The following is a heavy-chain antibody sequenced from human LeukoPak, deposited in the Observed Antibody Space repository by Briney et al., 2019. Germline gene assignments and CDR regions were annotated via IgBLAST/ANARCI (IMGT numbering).Heavy chain of an antibody. J-gene: IGHJ4*02. V-gene: IGHV4-59*08. CDR2: IYYSGST. CDR1: GGSISSYY. CDR3: ARQLRGEAVAGHLQPFDY. D-gene: IGHD6-19*01. Sequence: PPETLSLTCTVSGGSISSYYWNWVRQPPGKGLEWIGYIYYSGSTNYNPTLKSRVTISVDPSKNQVSLKLSSVTAADTAVYFCARQLRGEAVAGHLQPFDYWGQGTLVTVSS.